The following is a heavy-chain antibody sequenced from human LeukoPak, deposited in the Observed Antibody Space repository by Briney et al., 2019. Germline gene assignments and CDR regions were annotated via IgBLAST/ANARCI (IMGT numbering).Heavy chain of an antibody. J-gene: IGHJ4*02. V-gene: IGHV3-7*03. Sequence: GGSLRLSCAASGFTFSDYYMSWIRQAPGKGLEWVADIKQDGSEKYYVDSVMGRFTISRDNAKNSLYLQMNNLRVEDTAVYYCARKGTRRPSPEGVWGQGTLVTVSS. CDR3: ARKGTRRPSPEGV. CDR2: IKQDGSEK. CDR1: GFTFSDYY. D-gene: IGHD1-1*01.